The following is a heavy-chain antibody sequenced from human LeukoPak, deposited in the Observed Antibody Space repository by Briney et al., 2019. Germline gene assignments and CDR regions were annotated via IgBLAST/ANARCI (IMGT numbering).Heavy chain of an antibody. V-gene: IGHV3-21*01. CDR3: ASIIGGYSYGFDY. Sequence: GGSLRLSCAASGFTFSSYSMNWVRQAPGKGLEWVSSISSSSSYRYYADSVKGRFTISRDNAKNSLYLQMNSLRAEDTAVYYCASIIGGYSYGFDYWGQGTLVTVSS. J-gene: IGHJ4*02. D-gene: IGHD5-18*01. CDR2: ISSSSSYR. CDR1: GFTFSSYS.